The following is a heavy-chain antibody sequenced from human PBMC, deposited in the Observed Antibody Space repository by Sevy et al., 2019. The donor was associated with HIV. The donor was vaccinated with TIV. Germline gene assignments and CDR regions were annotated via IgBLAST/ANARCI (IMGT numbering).Heavy chain of an antibody. D-gene: IGHD2-21*02. Sequence: ASVKVSCKASGGTFSTYIISWVRQAPGQGLEWMGGVIASVNMANSAQKFQGRVTITADGSTSTAYMELSSLTSEDTAIYYCATAMPCGGDCYYFDSWGQGTRVTVSS. CDR3: ATAMPCGGDCYYFDS. J-gene: IGHJ4*02. CDR2: VIASVNMA. CDR1: GGTFSTYI. V-gene: IGHV1-69*10.